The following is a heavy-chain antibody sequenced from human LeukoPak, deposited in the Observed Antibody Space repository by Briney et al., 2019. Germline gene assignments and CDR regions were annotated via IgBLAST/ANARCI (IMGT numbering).Heavy chain of an antibody. CDR2: MNPNSGNT. CDR3: ARGLVGVGTIFGVVRFDP. Sequence: ASVKVSCKASGYTFTSYDINWVRQATGQGLEWMGWMNPNSGNTGYAQKFQGRVTMTRNTSISTAYMELSSLRSEDTAVYYCARGLVGVGTIFGVVRFDPWGQGTLVTASS. J-gene: IGHJ5*02. D-gene: IGHD3-3*01. CDR1: GYTFTSYD. V-gene: IGHV1-8*01.